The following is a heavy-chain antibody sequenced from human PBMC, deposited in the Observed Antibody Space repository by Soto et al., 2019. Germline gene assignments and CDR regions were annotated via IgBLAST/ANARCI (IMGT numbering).Heavy chain of an antibody. CDR2: INQDGSEK. CDR1: GFSCSSYW. V-gene: IGHV3-7*03. D-gene: IGHD2-15*01. J-gene: IGHJ4*02. CDR3: SRLSRGAPGGSC. Sequence: EVQLVESGGGLVQPGGSLRLSCAASGFSCSSYWMIWARQVPGKGLEWLAKINQDGSEKNYVDSVLGRFTISRDNAKSSVYLHLGSLRAEDTAVYFCSRLSRGAPGGSCWGQGTMVTVSS.